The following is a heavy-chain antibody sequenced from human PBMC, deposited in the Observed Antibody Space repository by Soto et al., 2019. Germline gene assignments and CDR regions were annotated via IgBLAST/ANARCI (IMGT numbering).Heavy chain of an antibody. CDR2: ISGSGGST. CDR3: AKPLPRSGRSGSYFGMFDP. Sequence: EVQLLESGGGLVQPGGSLRLSCAASGFTFSSYAMSWVRQAPGKGLEWVSAISGSGGSTYYADSVKGRFTISRDNSKNTLYLQMNSLRAEDTAVYYCAKPLPRSGRSGSYFGMFDPWGQGTLVTVSS. V-gene: IGHV3-23*01. D-gene: IGHD3-10*01. J-gene: IGHJ5*02. CDR1: GFTFSSYA.